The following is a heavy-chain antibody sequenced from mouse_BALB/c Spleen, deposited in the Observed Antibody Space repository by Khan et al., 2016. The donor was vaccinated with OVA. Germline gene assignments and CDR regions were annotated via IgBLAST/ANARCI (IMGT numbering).Heavy chain of an antibody. V-gene: IGHV3-2*02. D-gene: IGHD4-1*01. Sequence: EVQLQESGPGLVKPSQSLSLTCTVTGYSITSDYAWNWIRQFPGNKLEWMGYISYSGSTTYNPSLKSRISTTRDTSKDQFFLQLKSVTSEDTVTXYCATELGRYYALDYWGQGTSVTVSS. CDR2: ISYSGST. CDR1: GYSITSDYA. J-gene: IGHJ4*01. CDR3: ATELGRYYALDY.